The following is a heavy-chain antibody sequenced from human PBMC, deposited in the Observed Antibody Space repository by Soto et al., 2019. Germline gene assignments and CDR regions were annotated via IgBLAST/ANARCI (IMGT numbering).Heavy chain of an antibody. CDR2: IDPSDSYT. CDR3: ARLLAALPHYYYYGMDV. V-gene: IGHV5-10-1*01. CDR1: GYSFTSYW. J-gene: IGHJ6*02. Sequence: GESLKISCKGSGYSFTSYWISWVRQMPGKGLEWMGRIDPSDSYTNYSPSFQGHVTISADKSISTAYLQWSSLKASDTAMYYCARLLAALPHYYYYGMDVWGQGTTVTVSS. D-gene: IGHD6-6*01.